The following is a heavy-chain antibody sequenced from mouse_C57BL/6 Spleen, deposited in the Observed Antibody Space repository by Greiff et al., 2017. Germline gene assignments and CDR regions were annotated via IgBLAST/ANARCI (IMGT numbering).Heavy chain of an antibody. D-gene: IGHD1-1*02. V-gene: IGHV5-17*01. CDR2: ISSGSSTI. Sequence: EVQRVESGGGLVKPGGSLKLSCAASGFTFSDYGMHWVRQAPEEGLEWVAYISSGSSTIYYADTVKGRCTISRDNAKNTLFLQMTSLRCEDTAMYYCAKSYGYYAMDYWGQGTSVTVSS. CDR1: GFTFSDYG. CDR3: AKSYGYYAMDY. J-gene: IGHJ4*01.